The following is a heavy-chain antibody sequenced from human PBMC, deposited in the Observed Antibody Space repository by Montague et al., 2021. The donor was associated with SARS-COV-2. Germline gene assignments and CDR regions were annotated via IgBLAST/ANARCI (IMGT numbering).Heavy chain of an antibody. D-gene: IGHD2-8*01. CDR3: ARVPPNGRWYLDL. V-gene: IGHV4-59*11. CDR2: IYYTGST. J-gene: IGHJ2*01. Sequence: SETLSLTCTVSGGSISSHYWTWIRQPPGKGLEWIGYIYYTGSTNYNPSLKSRVAISVDTSKNQFSLCLRSVTAADTALYYCARVPPNGRWYLDLWGRGTLVTVSS. CDR1: GGSISSHY.